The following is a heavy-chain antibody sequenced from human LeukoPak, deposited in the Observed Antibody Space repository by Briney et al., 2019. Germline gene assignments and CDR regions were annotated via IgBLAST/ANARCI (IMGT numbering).Heavy chain of an antibody. CDR2: INPSGGST. J-gene: IGHJ5*02. CDR1: GGTFSSYT. D-gene: IGHD6-19*01. V-gene: IGHV1-46*01. CDR3: ARDHNIAVAGSWFDP. Sequence: ASVKVSCKASGGTFSSYTISWVRQAPGQGLEWMGIINPSGGSTSYAQKFQGRVTMTRDTSTSTVYMELSSLRSEDTAVYYCARDHNIAVAGSWFDPWGQGTLVTVSS.